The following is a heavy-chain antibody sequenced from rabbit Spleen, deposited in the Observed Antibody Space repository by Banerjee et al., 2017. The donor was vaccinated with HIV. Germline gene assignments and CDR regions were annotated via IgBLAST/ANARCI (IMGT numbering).Heavy chain of an antibody. CDR1: RFSFSSSDY. CDR3: VRDRADIGGDYGPYYFDL. V-gene: IGHV1S43*01. Sequence: LEESGGGLVQPEGSLTLTCKASRFSFSSSDYICWVRQAPGKGLEWIGYIDPIFGNTYYASWVNGRFSISSHNAQNTLYLQLNSLTAADTATYFCVRDRADIGGDYGPYYFDLWGPGTLVTVS. J-gene: IGHJ4*01. CDR2: IDPIFGNT. D-gene: IGHD2-1*01.